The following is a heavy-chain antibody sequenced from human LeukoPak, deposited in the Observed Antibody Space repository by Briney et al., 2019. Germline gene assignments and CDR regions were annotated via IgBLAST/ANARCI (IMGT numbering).Heavy chain of an antibody. CDR1: GGSFSGYY. CDR2: INHSGST. D-gene: IGHD5-18*01. V-gene: IGHV4-34*01. J-gene: IGHJ4*02. Sequence: SETLSLTCAVYGGSFSGYYWSWIRQPPGKGLEWIGEINHSGSTNYNPSLKSRVTISVDTSKNQFSLKLSSVTAADTAVYYCARGPTYSYGRIDYWGQGTLVTVSS. CDR3: ARGPTYSYGRIDY.